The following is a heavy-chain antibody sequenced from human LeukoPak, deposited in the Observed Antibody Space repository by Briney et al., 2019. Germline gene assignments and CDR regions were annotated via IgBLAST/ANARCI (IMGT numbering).Heavy chain of an antibody. Sequence: GASVKVSCKASGYTFTSYAMNWVRQAPGQGLEWMGGIIPIFGTANYAQKFQGRVTITADKSTSTAYMELSSLRSEDTAVYYCARRVYSYGLGGDWFDPWGQGTLVTVSS. CDR3: ARRVYSYGLGGDWFDP. J-gene: IGHJ5*02. D-gene: IGHD5-18*01. V-gene: IGHV1-69*06. CDR2: IIPIFGTA. CDR1: GYTFTSYA.